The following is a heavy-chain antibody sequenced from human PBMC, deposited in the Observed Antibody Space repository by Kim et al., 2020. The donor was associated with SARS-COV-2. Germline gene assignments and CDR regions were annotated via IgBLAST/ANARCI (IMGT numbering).Heavy chain of an antibody. D-gene: IGHD2-2*01. V-gene: IGHV4-4*02. Sequence: SETLSLTCGASGDAINKYEWRSWVRQPPGEGLEWIGEIYHTGRTKYSPSFESRVTISIDNSRKQFSLNLDSVTAADTAVYFCARLPCGSTDCFFDFGRQGALVTVSS. CDR3: ARLPCGSTDCFFDF. CDR2: IYHTGRT. J-gene: IGHJ4*02. CDR1: GDAINKYEW.